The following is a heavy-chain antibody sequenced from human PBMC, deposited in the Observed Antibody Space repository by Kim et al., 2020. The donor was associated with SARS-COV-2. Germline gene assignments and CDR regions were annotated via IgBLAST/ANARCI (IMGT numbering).Heavy chain of an antibody. V-gene: IGHV4-39*01. Sequence: SETLSLTCTVSGFSISSNSYYWGWIRQPPGKGLEWIGTIYYSGSTYYNPSLKSRVTISVDTSKNQFSLELTSVTAADTAGYYCASRTGSSPSAFPFDPWGQGTLVIVSS. CDR1: GFSISSNSYY. CDR3: ASRTGSSPSAFPFDP. D-gene: IGHD6-13*01. CDR2: IYYSGST. J-gene: IGHJ5*02.